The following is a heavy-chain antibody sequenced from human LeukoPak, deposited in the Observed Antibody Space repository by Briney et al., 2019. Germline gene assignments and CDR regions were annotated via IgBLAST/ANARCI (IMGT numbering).Heavy chain of an antibody. V-gene: IGHV3-30*18. Sequence: GGSLRLSCAASGFTFSSYGMHWVRQAPGKGLEWVAVISYDGSNKYYADSVKGRFTISRDNSKNTLYLQMNSLRAEDTAVYYCAKDRRDGYNFVLGDYWGQRTLVTVSS. J-gene: IGHJ4*02. D-gene: IGHD5-24*01. CDR3: AKDRRDGYNFVLGDY. CDR1: GFTFSSYG. CDR2: ISYDGSNK.